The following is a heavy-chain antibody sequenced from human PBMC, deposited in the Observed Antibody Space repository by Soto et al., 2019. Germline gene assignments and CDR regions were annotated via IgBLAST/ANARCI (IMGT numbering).Heavy chain of an antibody. CDR3: ARQDADHDAFDI. D-gene: IGHD2-2*01. V-gene: IGHV4-59*01. CDR2: IYYSGST. CDR1: GGSISSYY. J-gene: IGHJ3*02. Sequence: SETLSLTCTVSGGSISSYYWSWIRQPPGKGLEWIGYIYYSGSTNYNPSLKSRVTISVDTSKNQFSLKLSSVTAADTAVYYCARQDADHDAFDIWGQGTMVTVSS.